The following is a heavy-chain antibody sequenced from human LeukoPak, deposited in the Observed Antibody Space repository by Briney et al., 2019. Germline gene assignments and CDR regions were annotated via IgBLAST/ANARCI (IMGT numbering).Heavy chain of an antibody. D-gene: IGHD1-26*01. V-gene: IGHV4-61*02. Sequence: SQTLSLTCTVSGGSISSGSYYWSWIRQPAGKGLGWIGRIYTSGSTNYNPSLKSRVTISVDTSKNQFSLKLSSVTAADTAVYYCARESYRGGKNAFDIWGQGTMVTVSS. CDR3: ARESYRGGKNAFDI. CDR2: IYTSGST. J-gene: IGHJ3*02. CDR1: GGSISSGSYY.